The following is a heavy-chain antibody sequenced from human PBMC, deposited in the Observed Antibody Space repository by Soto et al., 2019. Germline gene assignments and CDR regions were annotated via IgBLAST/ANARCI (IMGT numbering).Heavy chain of an antibody. CDR3: AGGFYGSVGLDL. Sequence: EVQMVETGGGLIQPGGSLRLSCAASGFTVSSNYMNWVRQAPGKGLEWISAIYSGGSKYYADSVKGRFTISRDNSKNTVHLQMNSLRAEDTAVYYCAGGFYGSVGLDLWGQGTRVTVSS. CDR1: GFTVSSNY. V-gene: IGHV3-53*02. D-gene: IGHD3-10*01. J-gene: IGHJ5*02. CDR2: IYSGGSK.